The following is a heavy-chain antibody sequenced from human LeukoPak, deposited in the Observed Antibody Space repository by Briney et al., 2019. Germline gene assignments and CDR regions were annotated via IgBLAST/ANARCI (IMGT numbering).Heavy chain of an antibody. D-gene: IGHD4-17*01. CDR2: IYSGGST. Sequence: PGGSLRLSCAASGFRFSANYMSWVRQAPGKGLEWVSVIYSGGSTYYADSVKGRFTISRDNSKNTLYLQMNRLRSEDTAVYYCARASLTVTPLFDYWGQGTLVTVSS. V-gene: IGHV3-53*05. J-gene: IGHJ4*02. CDR1: GFRFSANY. CDR3: ARASLTVTPLFDY.